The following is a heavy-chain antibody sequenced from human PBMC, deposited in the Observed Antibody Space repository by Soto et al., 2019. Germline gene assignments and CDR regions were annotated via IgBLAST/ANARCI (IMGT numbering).Heavy chain of an antibody. CDR2: IIPIFGTA. D-gene: IGHD2-2*01. J-gene: IGHJ6*02. CDR3: ARDGPVRGYCSSTSCPGHGMDV. V-gene: IGHV1-69*13. CDR1: GGTFSSYA. Sequence: SVKVSCKASGGTFSSYAISWVRQAPGQGLEWMGGIIPIFGTANYAQKFQGRVTITADESTSTAYMELSSLRSEDTAVYYCARDGPVRGYCSSTSCPGHGMDVWGQGTTVTVSS.